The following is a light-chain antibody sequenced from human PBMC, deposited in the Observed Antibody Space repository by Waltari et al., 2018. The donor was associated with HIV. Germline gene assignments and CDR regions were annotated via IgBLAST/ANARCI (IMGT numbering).Light chain of an antibody. CDR2: GAS. J-gene: IGKJ3*01. CDR3: QQYESYPLT. V-gene: IGKV1-16*01. CDR1: QGIRNY. Sequence: DIQMTQSPSSLSASIGDRVTITCRASQGIRNYVAWFQQKPGKGPKSLIYGASSLEIGVPSRFIGSGSGTDFTLIINGLQPEDFATYYCQQYESYPLTFGPGTKVAIK.